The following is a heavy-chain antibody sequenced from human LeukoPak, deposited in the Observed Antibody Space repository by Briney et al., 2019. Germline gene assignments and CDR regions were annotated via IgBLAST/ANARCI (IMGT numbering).Heavy chain of an antibody. J-gene: IGHJ4*02. CDR3: ARALTLFRGVPNLDY. CDR1: GFIFRSYA. Sequence: GRSLRLSCAASGFIFRSYAVNWVRQAPGKGLEWVAGTSFVGGKKHYIDSVKGRFTISRDNSKNTVYLQMNSLRPEDTAVYYCARALTLFRGVPNLDYWGQGTLVTVSS. D-gene: IGHD3-10*01. CDR2: TSFVGGKK. V-gene: IGHV3-30*04.